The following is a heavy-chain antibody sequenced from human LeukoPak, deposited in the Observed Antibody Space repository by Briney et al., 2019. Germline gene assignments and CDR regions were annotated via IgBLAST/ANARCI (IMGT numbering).Heavy chain of an antibody. CDR3: ARARKRGYSGYDPDY. Sequence: SVKVSCKASGGTFSSYAISWVRQAPGQGLEWMGGIIPIFGTANYAQKFQGRVTIAADKSTSTAYMELSSLRSEDTAVYYCARARKRGYSGYDPDYWGQGTLVTVSS. V-gene: IGHV1-69*06. CDR2: IIPIFGTA. CDR1: GGTFSSYA. D-gene: IGHD5-12*01. J-gene: IGHJ4*02.